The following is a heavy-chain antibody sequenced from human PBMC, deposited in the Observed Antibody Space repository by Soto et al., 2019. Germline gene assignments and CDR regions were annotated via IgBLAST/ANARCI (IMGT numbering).Heavy chain of an antibody. CDR2: INSDGSST. CDR1: GFTFSSYW. CDR3: ARGHGDYVDY. D-gene: IGHD4-17*01. V-gene: IGHV3-74*01. J-gene: IGHJ4*02. Sequence: GGSLRLSCASSGFTFSSYWMHWVRQAPGKGLVWVSRINSDGSSTSYADSVKGRFTISRDYAKNTLYLQVNSLRAEDTAVYYCARGHGDYVDYWGQGTLVTVSS.